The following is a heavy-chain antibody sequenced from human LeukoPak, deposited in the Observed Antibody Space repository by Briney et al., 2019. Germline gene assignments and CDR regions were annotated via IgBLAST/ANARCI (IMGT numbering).Heavy chain of an antibody. CDR1: GYTFTSYS. CDR3: AKDGGFLPLNTAYNWFDP. J-gene: IGHJ5*02. V-gene: IGHV1-46*01. CDR2: INPSGGGT. Sequence: ASVKVSCKASGYTFTSYSMHWVRQAPGQGLEWMGIINPSGGGTSHAQKFQGRVTMTRDTSTSTVYMELSSLRAEDTAVYYCAKDGGFLPLNTAYNWFDPWGQGTLVTVSS. D-gene: IGHD5-18*01.